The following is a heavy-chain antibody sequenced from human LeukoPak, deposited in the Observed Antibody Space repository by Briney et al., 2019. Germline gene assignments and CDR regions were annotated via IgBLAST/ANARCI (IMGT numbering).Heavy chain of an antibody. Sequence: GGSLRLSCAASGFTFSSYSFNWVRQAPGKGLEWVSSINTVASYIYYADSVRGRFTISRDNAENSLWLQMSGLRAEDSAVYYCARLRRNSDRSGFYYYYDNWGQGTLVTVSS. J-gene: IGHJ4*02. CDR1: GFTFSSYS. CDR3: ARLRRNSDRSGFYYYYDN. CDR2: INTVASYI. D-gene: IGHD3-22*01. V-gene: IGHV3-21*01.